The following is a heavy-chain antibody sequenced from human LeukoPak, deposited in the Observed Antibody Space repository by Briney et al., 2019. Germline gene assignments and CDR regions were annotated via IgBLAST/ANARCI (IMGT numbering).Heavy chain of an antibody. CDR3: ARWLGNYYYYMDV. V-gene: IGHV4-34*01. J-gene: IGHJ6*03. Sequence: SETLSLTCAVYGGSFSGYYWSWIRQPPGKGLEWIGEINHSGSTNYNPSLKSRVTISVDTSKNQFSLKLSSVTAADTAVYYCARWLGNYYYYMDVWGKGTTVTVSS. D-gene: IGHD3-10*01. CDR2: INHSGST. CDR1: GGSFSGYY.